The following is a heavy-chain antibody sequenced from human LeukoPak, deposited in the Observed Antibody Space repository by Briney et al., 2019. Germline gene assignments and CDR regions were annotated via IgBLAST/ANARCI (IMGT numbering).Heavy chain of an antibody. V-gene: IGHV1-2*02. CDR1: GYTFTNNF. CDR3: SRDSGYCSGGSCWYFDF. CDR2: INPNSGGT. J-gene: IGHJ4*02. Sequence: ASVKVSCKASGYTFTNNFMHWVRQAPGQGLEWMGWINPNSGGTNYAQKFQGRVTMTRDTSMSTAYMELSGLTSDDTAVYYCSRDSGYCSGGSCWYFDFWGQGTLVTVSA. D-gene: IGHD2-15*01.